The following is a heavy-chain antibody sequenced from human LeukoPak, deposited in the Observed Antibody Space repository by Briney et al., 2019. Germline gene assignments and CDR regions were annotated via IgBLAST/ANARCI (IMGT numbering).Heavy chain of an antibody. J-gene: IGHJ3*02. V-gene: IGHV4-34*01. CDR2: INHSGST. Sequence: PSETLSLTCAVYGGSFSGYYWSWIRQPPGKGLEWIGEINHSGSTNYNPSLKSRVTTSVDTSKNQFSLKLSSVTAADTAVYYCARADILTGYYRRINAFDIWGQGTMVTVSS. D-gene: IGHD3-9*01. CDR1: GGSFSGYY. CDR3: ARADILTGYYRRINAFDI.